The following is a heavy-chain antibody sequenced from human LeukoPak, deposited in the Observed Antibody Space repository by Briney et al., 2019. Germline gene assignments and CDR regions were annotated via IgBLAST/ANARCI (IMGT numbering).Heavy chain of an antibody. CDR1: GFTFRSNG. D-gene: IGHD1-14*01. CDR2: IWYDGSDA. J-gene: IGHJ4*02. V-gene: IGHV3-30*02. CDR3: AEGITGGW. Sequence: PGGSLRLSCAASGFTFRSNGMHWVRQAPGRGLEWVTYIWYDGSDADYADPVKGRFTISRDNSKNTLYLQMNSLRAEDTAVYYCAEGITGGWRGQGTLVTVSS.